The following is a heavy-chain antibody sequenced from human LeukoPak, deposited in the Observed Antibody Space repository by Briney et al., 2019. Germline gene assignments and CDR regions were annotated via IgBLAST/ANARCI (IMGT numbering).Heavy chain of an antibody. CDR1: GXSVSNNSGA. V-gene: IGHV6-1*01. Sequence: SQTLSLTCAISGXSVSNNSGAWNWIRQSPSRGLEWLGRTYYRSEWYNDYAVSVKSRITINPDTSKNQFSLQLNSVTPEDTAVYYCARGKAFDVWGQGTLVTVSS. CDR3: ARGKAFDV. J-gene: IGHJ3*01. CDR2: TYYRSEWYN.